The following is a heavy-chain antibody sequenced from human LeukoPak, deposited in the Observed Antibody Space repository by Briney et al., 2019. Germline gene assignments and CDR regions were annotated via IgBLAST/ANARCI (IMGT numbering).Heavy chain of an antibody. J-gene: IGHJ4*02. V-gene: IGHV4-30-4*01. Sequence: SQTLSLTCTVSGGSISSGDYYWIWIRQPPGKGLEWIGYIYYSGSTSYNPSLKSRLTISVDTSKNQFSLNLSSVTAADTAVYYCARGASDSSGYYPYWGQGTLVTVSS. CDR2: IYYSGST. CDR3: ARGASDSSGYYPY. D-gene: IGHD3-22*01. CDR1: GGSISSGDYY.